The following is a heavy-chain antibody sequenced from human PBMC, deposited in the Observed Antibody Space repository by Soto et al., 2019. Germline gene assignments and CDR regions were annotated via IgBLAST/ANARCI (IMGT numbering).Heavy chain of an antibody. CDR3: GLSDGVGVCFFFDH. V-gene: IGHV1-2*04. D-gene: IGHD2-21*02. Sequence: ASVKVSCKASGYTFTDYYIHWFRQAPGQGLEWMGWVNPKSGGTNYAQKFQCWITMTRDTSISTAFVEFSRLRSDDTAVYYCGLSDGVGVCFFFDHCGQGTLVTVSS. CDR2: VNPKSGGT. CDR1: GYTFTDYY. J-gene: IGHJ4*02.